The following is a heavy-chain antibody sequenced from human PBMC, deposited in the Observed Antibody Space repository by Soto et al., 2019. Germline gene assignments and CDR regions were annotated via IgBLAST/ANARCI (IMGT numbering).Heavy chain of an antibody. J-gene: IGHJ5*02. Sequence: PGGSLRLSCEASGFTFGHYAMHWVRQAPGKALEWVSSITSGRTYIYYAESVKGRFTISRDNAKKSLYLQMNSLRVEDTAMYYCARGYNGPWGQGTLVTVSS. CDR3: ARGYNGP. CDR1: GFTFGHYA. V-gene: IGHV3-21*01. D-gene: IGHD1-20*01. CDR2: ITSGRTYI.